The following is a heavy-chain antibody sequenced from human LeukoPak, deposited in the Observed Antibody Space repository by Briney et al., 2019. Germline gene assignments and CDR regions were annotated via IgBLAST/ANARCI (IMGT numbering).Heavy chain of an antibody. CDR2: INQSGST. D-gene: IGHD2-2*01. CDR1: GGSFSGYY. J-gene: IGHJ6*03. Sequence: SETLSLTCAVYGGSFSGYYWSWIRQPPGKGLEWIGEINQSGSTNYNPSLKSRVTISVDTPKKQFSLRLSPVTAADTAVYYCAAGCSSTSCYWYYYTDVWGKGTTVTVSS. V-gene: IGHV4-34*01. CDR3: AAGCSSTSCYWYYYTDV.